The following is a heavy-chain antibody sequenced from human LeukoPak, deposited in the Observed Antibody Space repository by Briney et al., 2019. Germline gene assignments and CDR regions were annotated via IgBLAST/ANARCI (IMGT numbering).Heavy chain of an antibody. V-gene: IGHV3-33*01. Sequence: PGGSLRLSCAASGFTFSSFGMHWVRQAPGKGLEWVAVIWYDGSNKYYADSVKGRFTISRDNSKNTLYLQMNSLRAEDTAVYYCARDSQAAEAFDVWGQGTTVTVSS. J-gene: IGHJ6*02. CDR3: ARDSQAAEAFDV. D-gene: IGHD6-13*01. CDR2: IWYDGSNK. CDR1: GFTFSSFG.